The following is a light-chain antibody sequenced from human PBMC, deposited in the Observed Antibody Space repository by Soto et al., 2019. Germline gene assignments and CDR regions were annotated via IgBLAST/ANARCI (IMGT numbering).Light chain of an antibody. CDR1: QTISTN. CDR3: QDYSDWPTWT. Sequence: EVVMTQSPATLSVSPGERATLSCRASQTISTNLAWYQQKPGQAPRLLIYGASTRAAGIPARFSGSGSGTEFTLIISSLQSEDFAVYYCQDYSDWPTWTFGHGTKVDIK. V-gene: IGKV3-15*01. CDR2: GAS. J-gene: IGKJ1*01.